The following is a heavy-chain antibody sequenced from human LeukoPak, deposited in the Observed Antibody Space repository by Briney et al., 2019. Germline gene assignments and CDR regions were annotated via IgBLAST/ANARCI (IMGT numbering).Heavy chain of an antibody. CDR1: GDSISSYF. J-gene: IGHJ5*02. CDR2: MYYSGNT. Sequence: SETLSLTCTVSGDSISSYFWSWIRQPPGKRLEWIGSMYYSGNTNYNPSLKGRVTISRDTSKNQFSLKVSSVTAADTAVYYCARADVNNWFDPWGQGTLVTVSS. V-gene: IGHV4-59*01. CDR3: ARADVNNWFDP.